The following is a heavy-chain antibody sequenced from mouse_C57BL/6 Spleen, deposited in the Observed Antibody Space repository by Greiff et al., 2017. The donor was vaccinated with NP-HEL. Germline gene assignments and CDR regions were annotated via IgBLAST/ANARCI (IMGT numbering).Heavy chain of an antibody. CDR3: AREGDMDY. V-gene: IGHV1-54*01. CDR1: GYAFTNYL. J-gene: IGHJ4*01. Sequence: VHLVESGAELVRPGTSVKVSCKASGYAFTNYLIEWVKQRPGQGLEWIGVINPGSGGTNYNEKFKGKATLTADKSSSTAYMQLSSLTSEDSAVYFCAREGDMDYWGQGTSVTVSS. CDR2: INPGSGGT.